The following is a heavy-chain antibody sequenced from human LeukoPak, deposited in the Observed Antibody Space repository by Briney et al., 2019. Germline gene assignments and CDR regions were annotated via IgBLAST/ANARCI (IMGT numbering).Heavy chain of an antibody. Sequence: PSETLSLTCTVSGGSISSYYWNWIRQPPGKGLEWIAYIHYSGSTNYNPSLKSRVTISVDTSKNQFSLKLSSVTAADTAVYYCAGASGTGAFDIWGQGTMVTVSS. CDR2: IHYSGST. CDR1: GGSISSYY. V-gene: IGHV4-59*01. CDR3: AGASGTGAFDI. D-gene: IGHD1-1*01. J-gene: IGHJ3*02.